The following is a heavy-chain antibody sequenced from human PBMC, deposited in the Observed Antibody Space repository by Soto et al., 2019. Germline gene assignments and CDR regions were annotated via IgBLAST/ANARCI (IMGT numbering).Heavy chain of an antibody. CDR2: IYYSGST. D-gene: IGHD6-13*01. CDR1: GGSISSYY. J-gene: IGHJ4*02. Sequence: QVQLQESGPGLVKPSETLSLTCTVPGGSISSYYWSWIRQSPGKGLEWIGYIYYSGSTNYNTSLKRRVTISVDTSKNQFSLKLSSVTAADAAVYYCARHGEHSSSWYFDYWGQGTLVTVSS. V-gene: IGHV4-59*08. CDR3: ARHGEHSSSWYFDY.